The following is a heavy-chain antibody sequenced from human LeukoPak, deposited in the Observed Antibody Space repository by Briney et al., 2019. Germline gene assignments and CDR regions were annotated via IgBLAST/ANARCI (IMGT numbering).Heavy chain of an antibody. J-gene: IGHJ4*02. CDR2: INHSGST. D-gene: IGHD6-19*01. CDR3: AVGWPGYFDY. CDR1: GGSFSGYY. V-gene: IGHV4-34*01. Sequence: SETLSLTCAVYGGSFSGYYWSWIRQPPGKGLEWIGEINHSGSTNYNPSHKSRVTISVDTSENQFSLKLSSVTAADTAVYYCAVGWPGYFDYWGQGTLVTVSS.